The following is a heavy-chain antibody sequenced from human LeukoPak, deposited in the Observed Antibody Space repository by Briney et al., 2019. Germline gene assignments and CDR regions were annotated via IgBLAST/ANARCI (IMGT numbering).Heavy chain of an antibody. V-gene: IGHV4-39*01. CDR3: ARLSKGRYFDYIFDY. CDR2: IYYSGST. D-gene: IGHD3-9*01. CDR1: GGSASSIPFY. J-gene: IGHJ4*02. Sequence: SETLSLTCTVSGGSASSIPFYWGWIRQPPEKGLQWIGNIYYSGSTYYNPSLSSRVTMSVDTSKNQFSLKMTSVTAADTAVYYCARLSKGRYFDYIFDYWGQGILVTVSS.